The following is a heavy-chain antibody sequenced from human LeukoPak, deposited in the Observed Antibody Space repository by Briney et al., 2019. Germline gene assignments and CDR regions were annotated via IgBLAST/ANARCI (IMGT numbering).Heavy chain of an antibody. CDR3: AKDDGYYDSSGYPDY. J-gene: IGHJ4*02. CDR2: ISYDGSNK. Sequence: GRSLRLSCAASGFTFSSYGMHWVRQAPGKGLEWVAVISYDGSNKYYADSVKGRFTISRDNSKNTLYLQMNSLRAEDTAVYYCAKDDGYYDSSGYPDYWGQGTLVTVSS. V-gene: IGHV3-30*18. D-gene: IGHD3-22*01. CDR1: GFTFSSYG.